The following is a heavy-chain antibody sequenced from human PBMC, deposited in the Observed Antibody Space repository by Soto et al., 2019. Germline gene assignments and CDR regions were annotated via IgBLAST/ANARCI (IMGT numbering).Heavy chain of an antibody. Sequence: SETQSVTCTVSGGTIISGGCYWSWIRQHPGKGLEWIGYIYYSGSTYYNPSLKSRVTISVDMSQNQFSLKLTSVTAADTAVYYCARHGAIYSNSWYDFDYWGQGTLVTVSS. CDR2: IYYSGST. J-gene: IGHJ4*02. V-gene: IGHV4-31*03. D-gene: IGHD5-18*01. CDR3: ARHGAIYSNSWYDFDY. CDR1: GGTIISGGCY.